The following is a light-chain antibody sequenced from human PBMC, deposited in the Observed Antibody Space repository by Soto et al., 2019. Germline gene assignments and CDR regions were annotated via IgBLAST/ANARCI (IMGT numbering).Light chain of an antibody. CDR3: SSYAGSSTWV. V-gene: IGLV2-8*01. CDR1: SSDIGAYNY. Sequence: QSVLTQPPSAPGSPGQSVTISCTGTSSDIGAYNYVSWYQQHPGKAPKLMIYEFSKRPSGVPDRFSGSKSGNTASLTVSGLQAEDEADYYCSSYAGSSTWVFGGGTKLTVL. CDR2: EFS. J-gene: IGLJ3*02.